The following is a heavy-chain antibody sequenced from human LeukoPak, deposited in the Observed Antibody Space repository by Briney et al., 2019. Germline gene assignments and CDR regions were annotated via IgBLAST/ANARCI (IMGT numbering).Heavy chain of an antibody. D-gene: IGHD2-2*01. CDR3: ARDPGVVVPAANVVGFDP. CDR2: IYYSGST. J-gene: IGHJ5*02. V-gene: IGHV4-30-4*01. Sequence: SQTLSLTCTVSGGSISSGDYYWSWIRQPPGKGLEWIEYIYYSGSTYYNPSLKSRVTISVDTSKNQFSLKLSSVTAADTAVYYCARDPGVVVPAANVVGFDPWGQGTLVTVSS. CDR1: GGSISSGDYY.